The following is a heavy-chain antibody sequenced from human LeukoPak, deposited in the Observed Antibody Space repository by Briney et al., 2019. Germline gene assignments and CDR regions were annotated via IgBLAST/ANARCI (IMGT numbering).Heavy chain of an antibody. J-gene: IGHJ5*02. CDR3: ARDLQGCSGGSCYFHQWFDP. CDR1: GGSISSYY. Sequence: SETLSLTCTVSGGSISSYYWSWIRQPPGKGLEWIGYIYYSGSTNYNPSLKSRVTISVDTSKNQFSLKLSPVTAADTAVYYCARDLQGCSGGSCYFHQWFDPWGQGTLVTVSS. CDR2: IYYSGST. V-gene: IGHV4-59*01. D-gene: IGHD2-15*01.